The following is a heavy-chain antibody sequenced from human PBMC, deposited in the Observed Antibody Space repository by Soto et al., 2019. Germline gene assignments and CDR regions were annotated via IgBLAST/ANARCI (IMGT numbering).Heavy chain of an antibody. CDR3: AREGFDHRPDY. Sequence: QVQLQESGPGLVKPSETLSLTCAVSGDSISSPNWWSWYRQTPGKGLELIGEMFASGSSNYNPSLNGRVTISLDTAKNHFSLKLTSLTAADTAIYYCAREGFDHRPDYWGQGIPVTVSS. V-gene: IGHV4-4*02. CDR2: MFASGSS. J-gene: IGHJ4*02. CDR1: GDSISSPNW.